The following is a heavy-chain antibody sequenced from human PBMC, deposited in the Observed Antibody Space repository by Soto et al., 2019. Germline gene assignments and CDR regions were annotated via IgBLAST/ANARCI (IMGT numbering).Heavy chain of an antibody. Sequence: SETLSLTCTVSGGSVSSGSYYWSWIRQPPGKGLEWFGYIYYSGSTNYNPSLKSRVTISVDTYKNQFSLKLSSVTAADTAVYYCARYNAVAEINHCPAGMDVWRDWTTV. CDR1: GGSVSSGSYY. CDR2: IYYSGST. CDR3: ARYNAVAEINHCPAGMDV. D-gene: IGHD6-19*01. J-gene: IGHJ6*02. V-gene: IGHV4-61*01.